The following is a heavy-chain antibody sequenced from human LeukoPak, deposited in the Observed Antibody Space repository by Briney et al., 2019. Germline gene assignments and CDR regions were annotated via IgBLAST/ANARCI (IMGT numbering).Heavy chain of an antibody. V-gene: IGHV4-30-4*01. CDR2: IYYSGST. CDR1: GGSISSGGYY. CDR3: ARELYCSSTSCYIDY. D-gene: IGHD2-2*02. Sequence: ASQTLSLTCTVSGGSISSGGYYWSWIRQPPGKGLEWIGYIYYSGSTYYNPSLKSRVTISVDTSKNQFSLKLSSVTAADTAVYYCARELYCSSTSCYIDYWGQGTLVTVSS. J-gene: IGHJ4*02.